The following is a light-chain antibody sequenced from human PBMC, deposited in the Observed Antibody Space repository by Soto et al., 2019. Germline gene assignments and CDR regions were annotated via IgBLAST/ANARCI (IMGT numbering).Light chain of an antibody. CDR3: AAWDDSLSGPHYV. CDR1: SSKIRSNY. Sequence: FALTQRPSASGAPGERGTISFSLSSSKIRSNYVYWYQQLPRTAPKLLIYRNNQRPSGVPDRFSGSKSGTSASLAISGLRSEDEADYYCAAWDDSLSGPHYVFGTGTEVTVL. V-gene: IGLV1-47*01. CDR2: RNN. J-gene: IGLJ1*01.